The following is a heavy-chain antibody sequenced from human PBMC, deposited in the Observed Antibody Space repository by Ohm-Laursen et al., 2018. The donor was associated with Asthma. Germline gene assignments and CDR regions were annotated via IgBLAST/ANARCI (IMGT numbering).Heavy chain of an antibody. J-gene: IGHJ4*02. CDR1: GFTFTRYG. D-gene: IGHD3-22*01. CDR3: AKDAEYYYDSNRLYY. CDR2: IWYDGSNK. Sequence: SLRPSCTASGFTFTRYGMHWVRQAPGKGLEWVAVIWYDGSNKYYTGSVKGRFTISRDNSKNTLYLQMNSLRAEDTAVYYCAKDAEYYYDSNRLYYWGQGTLVTVSS. V-gene: IGHV3-33*06.